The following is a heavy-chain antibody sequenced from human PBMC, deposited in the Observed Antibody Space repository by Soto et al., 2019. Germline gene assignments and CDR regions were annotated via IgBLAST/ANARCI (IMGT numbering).Heavy chain of an antibody. CDR2: ISYDGSNK. Sequence: GGSLRLSCAASGFTFSSYGMHWVRQAPGKGLEWVAVISYDGSNKYYADSVKGRFTISRDNSKNTLYLQMNSLRAEDTAVYYCAKVPHPVDGDHHFDYWGQGTLVTVSS. CDR3: AKVPHPVDGDHHFDY. V-gene: IGHV3-30*18. D-gene: IGHD4-17*01. J-gene: IGHJ4*02. CDR1: GFTFSSYG.